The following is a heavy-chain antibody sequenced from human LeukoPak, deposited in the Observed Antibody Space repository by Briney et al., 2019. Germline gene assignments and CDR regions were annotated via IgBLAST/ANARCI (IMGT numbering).Heavy chain of an antibody. J-gene: IGHJ4*02. Sequence: GGSLRLSCAASGFTFSSYAMSWVRQAPGKGLEWVSAISGSGGSTYYADSVKGRFTISRDNSKNTLYLQMNSLRAEDTAVYYCAKDPEEVAATPVGTEDYWGQGNLVTVSS. CDR2: ISGSGGST. CDR3: AKDPEEVAATPVGTEDY. CDR1: GFTFSSYA. D-gene: IGHD2-15*01. V-gene: IGHV3-23*01.